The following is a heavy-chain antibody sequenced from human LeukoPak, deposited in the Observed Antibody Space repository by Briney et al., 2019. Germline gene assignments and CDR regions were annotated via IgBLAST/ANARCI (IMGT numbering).Heavy chain of an antibody. V-gene: IGHV1-8*01. J-gene: IGHJ6*02. CDR3: ARGMFDNSGTYYYFYYALDV. CDR1: GYTFTSYH. Sequence: ASVKVSCNASGYTFTSYHIDWVRQAPGQGPEWMGRMNAKSGHTGYAQKFEGRVTMTRDTSTNTAYMELSGLRSEDTAVYYCARGMFDNSGTYYYFYYALDVWGQGTTVTVSS. D-gene: IGHD3-22*01. CDR2: MNAKSGHT.